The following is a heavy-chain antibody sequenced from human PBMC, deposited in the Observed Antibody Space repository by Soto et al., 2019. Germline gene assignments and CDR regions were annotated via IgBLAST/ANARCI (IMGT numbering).Heavy chain of an antibody. CDR1: GFTFSDYA. V-gene: IGHV3-23*01. Sequence: PGGSLRLSCAASGFTFSDYATHWVRQAPGKGLEWVSAITSSGGSTYYADSVKGRFTISRDSSKSTVSLQMNSLRAEDTAIYYCSKGGRQWLVTSDFNYWGQGALVTVSS. D-gene: IGHD6-19*01. J-gene: IGHJ4*02. CDR3: SKGGRQWLVTSDFNY. CDR2: ITSSGGST.